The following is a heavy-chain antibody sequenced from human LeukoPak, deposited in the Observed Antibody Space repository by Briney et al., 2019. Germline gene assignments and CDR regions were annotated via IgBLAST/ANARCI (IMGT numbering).Heavy chain of an antibody. D-gene: IGHD3-22*01. CDR2: INHSGST. CDR1: GGSFSGYY. J-gene: IGHJ4*02. V-gene: IGHV4-34*01. Sequence: SETLSLTCAVYGGSFSGYYWSWIRQPPGKGLEWIGEINHSGSTNYNPSLKSRVTISVDTSKNQFSLKLSSVTAADTAVYYCARMDSSGDFDYWGQGTLVTVSS. CDR3: ARMDSSGDFDY.